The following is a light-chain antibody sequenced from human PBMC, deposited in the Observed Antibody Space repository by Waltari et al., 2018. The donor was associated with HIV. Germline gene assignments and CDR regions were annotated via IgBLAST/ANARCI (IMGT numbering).Light chain of an antibody. J-gene: IGKJ3*01. V-gene: IGKV3-20*01. Sequence: EIVLTQSPGTLSLSQGERATLSCRTVQRISNRLLAWYQQKASQAPRLLIYGVSSRATGIPERFSGSGSETDFTLTISRLEPEDSAVYYCQQYGTSPFTFGPGTKVDI. CDR1: QRISNRL. CDR3: QQYGTSPFT. CDR2: GVS.